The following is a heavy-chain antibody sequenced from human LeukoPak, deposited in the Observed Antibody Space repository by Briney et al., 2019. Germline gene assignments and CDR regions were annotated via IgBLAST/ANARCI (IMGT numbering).Heavy chain of an antibody. Sequence: ASVKVSCKASGYSSTGYYIHWVRQAPGQGLEWMGWINPIGGGTNYAQKFQGRVTMTRDTSITTAYMEMSSLRSDDTAVYYCARDNGRGYPVYFGYWGQGTLVTVSS. CDR1: GYSSTGYY. CDR3: ARDNGRGYPVYFGY. V-gene: IGHV1-2*02. D-gene: IGHD3-22*01. CDR2: INPIGGGT. J-gene: IGHJ4*02.